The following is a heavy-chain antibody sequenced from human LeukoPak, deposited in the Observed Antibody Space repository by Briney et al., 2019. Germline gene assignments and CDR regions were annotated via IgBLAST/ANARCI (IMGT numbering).Heavy chain of an antibody. Sequence: SETLSLTCAVYGVSFSGYYWSWIRQPPGKGLEWIGEINHSGSTNYNPSLKSRVTISVDTSNNQFSLKLSSVTAADTAVYYFAREQWPDIYRGQGTLVTVSS. CDR3: AREQWPDIY. V-gene: IGHV4-34*01. J-gene: IGHJ4*02. CDR1: GVSFSGYY. CDR2: INHSGST. D-gene: IGHD6-19*01.